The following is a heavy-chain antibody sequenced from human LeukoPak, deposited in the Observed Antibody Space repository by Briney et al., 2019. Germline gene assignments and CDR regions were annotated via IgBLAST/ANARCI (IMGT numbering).Heavy chain of an antibody. J-gene: IGHJ6*03. Sequence: GASVKVSCKASGYTFTRYAMNWVRQAPGQGPEWMGWIDPESGGTNYAHRFQGRVTITRDTFISTVYMELNSLRSDDTAVYYCARDWDQLIRAKGGPPRYFYFMDVWGKGTSVIVSS. V-gene: IGHV1-2*07. CDR3: ARDWDQLIRAKGGPPRYFYFMDV. CDR2: IDPESGGT. CDR1: GYTFTRYA. D-gene: IGHD3-9*01.